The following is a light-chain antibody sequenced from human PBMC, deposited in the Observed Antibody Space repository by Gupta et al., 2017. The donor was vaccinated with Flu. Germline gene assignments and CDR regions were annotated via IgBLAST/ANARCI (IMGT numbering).Light chain of an antibody. CDR2: DAS. Sequence: DIQMTQSPSSLSASVGDRVTITCQASQDINTYLNWYQQKPGKAPKLLIYDASNLETGVPSRFSGSGSGTDFTFTISSLQPEDIATYYCQQFNSVPPTFGPGTKADIK. CDR1: QDINTY. V-gene: IGKV1-33*01. J-gene: IGKJ3*01. CDR3: QQFNSVPPT.